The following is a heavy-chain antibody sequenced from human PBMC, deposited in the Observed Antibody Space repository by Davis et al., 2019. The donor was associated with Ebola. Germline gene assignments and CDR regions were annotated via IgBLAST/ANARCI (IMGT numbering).Heavy chain of an antibody. V-gene: IGHV1-18*01. D-gene: IGHD3-9*01. Sequence: ASVKVSCKASGYTFTSYGITWVRQAPGQGLEWMGWINVYKGYTNYAQNFQGRVTMTTDTSTSTVYMELSSLISEDTAVYYCARDDRYSHSWLGWTYWGQGTLVTVSS. CDR2: INVYKGYT. J-gene: IGHJ4*02. CDR1: GYTFTSYG. CDR3: ARDDRYSHSWLGWTY.